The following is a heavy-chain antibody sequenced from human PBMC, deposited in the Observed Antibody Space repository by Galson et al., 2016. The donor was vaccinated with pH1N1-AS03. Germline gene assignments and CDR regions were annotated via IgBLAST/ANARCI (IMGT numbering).Heavy chain of an antibody. J-gene: IGHJ6*04. D-gene: IGHD5-12*01. V-gene: IGHV3-13*01. CDR2: AATAGPT. CDR3: AVWGYIPGTHGLDV. CDR1: GFILRNYD. Sequence: SLRLSCAAFGFILRNYDMHWVRQARGKGLEWVAIAATAGPTYYGDAFKGRFTISREVLQNSFSLQMYSLSADDTAGYYCAVWGYIPGTHGLDVWGKGTPVTVSS.